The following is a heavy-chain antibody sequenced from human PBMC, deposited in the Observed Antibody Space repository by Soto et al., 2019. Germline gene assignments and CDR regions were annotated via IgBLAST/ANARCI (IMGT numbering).Heavy chain of an antibody. CDR3: ARGYSSSWAYYFDY. V-gene: IGHV1-69*12. D-gene: IGHD6-13*01. CDR1: GGTFSSSA. J-gene: IGHJ4*02. CDR2: IIPIFGTA. Sequence: QVQLVQSGAEVKKPGSSVKVSCKASGGTFSSSAISWVRQAPGQWLEWMGGIIPIFGTANYAQKLQGRVTITADESTSTAYMELSSLRSEDTAVYYCARGYSSSWAYYFDYWGQGTLVTVSS.